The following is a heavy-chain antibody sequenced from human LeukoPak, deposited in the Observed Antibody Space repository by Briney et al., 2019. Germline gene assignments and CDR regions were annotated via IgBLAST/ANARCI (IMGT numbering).Heavy chain of an antibody. J-gene: IGHJ4*02. Sequence: GGSLRLSCATSGFTFSSYWMSWVRQAPGKGLEWVANIQQDGSGKYYVDSVKGRFTISRDNAKNSLYLQMNSLRAEDTAVYYCARELGSYSSSSQGDYWGQGTLVTVSS. V-gene: IGHV3-7*01. CDR3: ARELGSYSSSSQGDY. CDR1: GFTFSSYW. CDR2: IQQDGSGK. D-gene: IGHD6-6*01.